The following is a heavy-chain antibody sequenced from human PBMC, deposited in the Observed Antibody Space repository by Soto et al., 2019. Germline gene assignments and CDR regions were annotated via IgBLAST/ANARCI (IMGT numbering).Heavy chain of an antibody. V-gene: IGHV3-48*02. J-gene: IGHJ6*02. CDR1: GFTFSSYS. CDR3: ARYGHSGGDLDF. D-gene: IGHD2-21*02. Sequence: PWGSLRLSCAASGFTFSSYSMNWVRQAPGKGLEWVSYISTTSNTIYYTDSVKGRLTISRDNAKNSLSLQMSSLRDEDTAVYYCARYGHSGGDLDFWGHGTTVTGSS. CDR2: ISTTSNTI.